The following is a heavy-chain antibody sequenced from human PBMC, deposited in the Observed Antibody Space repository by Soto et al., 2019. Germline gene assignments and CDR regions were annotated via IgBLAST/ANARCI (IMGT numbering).Heavy chain of an antibody. CDR3: ARESFVGFSPFYYYMDV. D-gene: IGHD1-26*01. CDR2: IYYSGST. V-gene: IGHV4-59*01. CDR1: GGSISSYY. J-gene: IGHJ6*03. Sequence: PSETLSLTCTVSGGSISSYYWSWIRQPPGKGLEWIGYIYYSGSTNYNPSLKSRVTISVDTSKNQFSLKLSSVTAADTAVYYCARESFVGFSPFYYYMDVWGKGTTVTVSS.